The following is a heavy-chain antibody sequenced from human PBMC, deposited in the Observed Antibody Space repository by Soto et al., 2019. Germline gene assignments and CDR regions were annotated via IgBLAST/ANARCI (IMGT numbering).Heavy chain of an antibody. CDR2: VNHSGST. V-gene: IGHV4-34*01. J-gene: IGHJ6*03. Sequence: SETLSLTCAVYGGSFSGYYWSWIRQPPGKGLEWIGEVNHSGSTNYNPSLKSRVTISVDTSKNQFSLKLSSVTAADTAVYYCARGRGSSYMDVWGKGTTVTVSS. CDR1: GGSFSGYY. CDR3: ARGRGSSYMDV. D-gene: IGHD3-10*01.